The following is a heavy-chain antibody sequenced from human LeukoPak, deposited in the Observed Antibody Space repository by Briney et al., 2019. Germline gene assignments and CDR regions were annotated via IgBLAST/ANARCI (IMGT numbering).Heavy chain of an antibody. V-gene: IGHV1-18*01. CDR3: ARVGITMVRGVTDWFDP. CDR2: ISAYNGNT. D-gene: IGHD3-10*01. Sequence: ASVKVSCKASGGTFSSYAISWVRQAPGQGLEWMGWISAYNGNTNYAQKLQGRVTMTTDTSTSTAYMELRSLRSDDTAVYYCARVGITMVRGVTDWFDPWGQGTLVTVSS. J-gene: IGHJ5*02. CDR1: GGTFSSYA.